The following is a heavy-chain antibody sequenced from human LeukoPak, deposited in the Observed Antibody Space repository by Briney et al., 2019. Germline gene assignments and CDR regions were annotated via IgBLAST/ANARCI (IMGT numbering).Heavy chain of an antibody. CDR3: ARDPLYYSSGWYDSGFDY. Sequence: SETLSLTCAVYGGSFSGYYWSWIRQPPGKGLEWIGEINHSGSTNYNPPLKSRVTISVDTSKNQFSLKLSSVTAADTAVYYCARDPLYYSSGWYDSGFDYWGQGTLVTVSS. CDR2: INHSGST. D-gene: IGHD6-19*01. V-gene: IGHV4-34*01. J-gene: IGHJ4*02. CDR1: GGSFSGYY.